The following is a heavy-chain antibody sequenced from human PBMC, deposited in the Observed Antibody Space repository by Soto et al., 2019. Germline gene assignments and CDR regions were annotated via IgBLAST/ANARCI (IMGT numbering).Heavy chain of an antibody. D-gene: IGHD2-2*01. CDR3: ARGQGRYCSSTSCYVGGWFDP. CDR2: IIPIFGTA. CDR1: GGTFSSYA. V-gene: IGHV1-69*06. Sequence: VQLVQSGAEVKKPGSSVKVSCKASGGTFSSYAISWVRQAPGQGLEWMGGIIPIFGTANYAQKFQGRVTITADKSTSTAYMELSSLRSEDTAVYYCARGQGRYCSSTSCYVGGWFDPWGQGTLVTVSS. J-gene: IGHJ5*02.